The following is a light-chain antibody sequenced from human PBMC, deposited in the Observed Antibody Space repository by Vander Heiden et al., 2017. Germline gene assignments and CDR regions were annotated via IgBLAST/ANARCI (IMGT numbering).Light chain of an antibody. CDR1: SSDVGAYNY. V-gene: IGLV2-8*01. J-gene: IGLJ2*01. CDR2: EVT. Sequence: QSALTQPPPASGSPGQSVTISRPGTSSDVGAYNYVSWYQQHPGKAPKVMIYEVTKRPSGVPDRFSGSKSGNTASLTVSGLQAEDEADYYCSSYAGSNTAIFGGGTKLTVL. CDR3: SSYAGSNTAI.